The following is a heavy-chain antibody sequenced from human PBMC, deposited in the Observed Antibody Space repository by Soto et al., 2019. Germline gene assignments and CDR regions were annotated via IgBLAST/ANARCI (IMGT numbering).Heavy chain of an antibody. CDR2: ISGSGDNT. V-gene: IGHV3-23*01. D-gene: IGHD3-3*01. CDR3: AKGVVYDFWSGFHGMDV. J-gene: IGHJ6*02. CDR1: GFTFSTYA. Sequence: VGSLRLSCAASGFTFSTYAMSWVRQAPGKGLEWLSAISGSGDNTYYADSLKGRFTISRDNSKNTLYLQMNSLRGEDTAVYYCAKGVVYDFWSGFHGMDVWGQGTTVTVSS.